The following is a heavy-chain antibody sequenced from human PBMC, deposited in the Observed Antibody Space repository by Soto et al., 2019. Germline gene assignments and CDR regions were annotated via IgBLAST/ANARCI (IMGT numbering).Heavy chain of an antibody. J-gene: IGHJ4*02. CDR3: ARDSWDSSATLGY. Sequence: QVQLVQSGAEVKKPGASVKVSCKGSGYTFTGYYMHWVRQAPGQGLEWMGWINPNSGGTNYAQKFQGWVTMTRDTSISTAYMELSRLRSDDTAVYYCARDSWDSSATLGYWGQGTLVTVSS. CDR2: INPNSGGT. V-gene: IGHV1-2*04. CDR1: GYTFTGYY. D-gene: IGHD3-22*01.